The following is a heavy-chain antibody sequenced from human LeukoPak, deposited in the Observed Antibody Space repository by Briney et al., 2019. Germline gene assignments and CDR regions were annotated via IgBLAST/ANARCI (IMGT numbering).Heavy chain of an antibody. Sequence: RPSETLSLTCTVAGGSVNSYYWSWVRQPAGKGREWIGHIYASGSNDYNPSLKGRVTISVDTSKNQFSLKLSSVTAADTAVYYCASLELWFGEPSAPGYWGQGTLVTVSS. J-gene: IGHJ4*02. D-gene: IGHD3-10*01. CDR1: GGSVNSYY. CDR2: IYASGSN. CDR3: ASLELWFGEPSAPGY. V-gene: IGHV4-4*07.